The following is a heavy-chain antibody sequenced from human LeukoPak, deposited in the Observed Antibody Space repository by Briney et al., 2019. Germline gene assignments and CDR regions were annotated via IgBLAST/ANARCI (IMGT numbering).Heavy chain of an antibody. CDR1: GFTFSSYG. CDR3: ARDSGSGYYYVG. V-gene: IGHV3-30*03. Sequence: GGSLRLSCAASGFTFSSYGMHWVRQAPGKGLEWVAVISYDGSNKYYADSVKGRFTISRDNSKNTLYLQMNSLRAEDTAVYYCARDSGSGYYYVGWGQGTLVTVSS. J-gene: IGHJ4*02. CDR2: ISYDGSNK. D-gene: IGHD3-22*01.